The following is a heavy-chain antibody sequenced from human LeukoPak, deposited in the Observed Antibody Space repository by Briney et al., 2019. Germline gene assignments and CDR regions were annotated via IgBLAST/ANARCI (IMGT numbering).Heavy chain of an antibody. V-gene: IGHV4-4*09. Sequence: SETLSLNCSVSGGSITSFYWSWIRQAPGKGLECIGFIYINGDTSYNPSLKGRATLSLDTSRNQFPLRLTSVTAADTAVYYCAKTARTFPSWGPGILVTVSS. CDR1: GGSITSFY. D-gene: IGHD1-7*01. CDR2: IYINGDT. J-gene: IGHJ5*02. CDR3: AKTARTFPS.